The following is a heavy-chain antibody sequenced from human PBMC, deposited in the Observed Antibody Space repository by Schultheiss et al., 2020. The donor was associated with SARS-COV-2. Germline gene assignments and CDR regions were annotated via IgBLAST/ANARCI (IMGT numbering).Heavy chain of an antibody. Sequence: ASVKVSCKASGYTFTSYDINWVRQATGQGLEWMGWMNPNSGNTGYAQKFQGRVTMTRDTSISTAYMELSRLRSDDTAVYYCARRVYWNYNWYFDLWGRGTLVTVSS. CDR3: ARRVYWNYNWYFDL. CDR2: MNPNSGNT. V-gene: IGHV1-8*01. D-gene: IGHD1-7*01. CDR1: GYTFTSYD. J-gene: IGHJ2*01.